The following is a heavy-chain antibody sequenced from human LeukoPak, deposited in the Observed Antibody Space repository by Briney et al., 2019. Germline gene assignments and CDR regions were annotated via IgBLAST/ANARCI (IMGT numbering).Heavy chain of an antibody. J-gene: IGHJ5*02. Sequence: SVTVSCKASGGTFSSYAISWVRQAPGQGLEWMGGIIPIFGTANYAQKFQGRVTITADESTSTAYMELSSLRSEDTAVYYCARDSGDCDPYNWFDPWGQGTLVTVSS. V-gene: IGHV1-69*01. CDR1: GGTFSSYA. CDR3: ARDSGDCDPYNWFDP. D-gene: IGHD2-21*02. CDR2: IIPIFGTA.